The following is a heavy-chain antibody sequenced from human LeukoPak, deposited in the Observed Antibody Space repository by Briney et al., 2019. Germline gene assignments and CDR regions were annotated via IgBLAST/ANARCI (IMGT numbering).Heavy chain of an antibody. Sequence: ASVKVSCKASGYTFTSYYMHWVRQAPGQGREWMGIINPSGGSTSCAQKFQGRVTMTRDMSTSTVYMELSSLRSEDTAVYYCARSDGSGSYYNPTLEPQYYFDYWGQGTLVTVSS. D-gene: IGHD3-10*01. CDR2: INPSGGST. V-gene: IGHV1-46*01. CDR1: GYTFTSYY. J-gene: IGHJ4*02. CDR3: ARSDGSGSYYNPTLEPQYYFDY.